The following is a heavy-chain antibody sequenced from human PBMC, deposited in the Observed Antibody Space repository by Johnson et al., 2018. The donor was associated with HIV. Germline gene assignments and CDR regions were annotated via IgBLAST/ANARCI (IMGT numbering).Heavy chain of an antibody. CDR3: AREGSWDAFDI. D-gene: IGHD6-13*01. CDR1: GFTFSDYY. V-gene: IGHV3-11*04. Sequence: QVQLVESGGGLVKPGGSLRVSCATTGFTFSDYYMSWIRQAPGKGLEWLSYISSSGTTIYYADSVKGRFTISRDNTKNLMYLQMNGLRAEDTAVYYCAREGSWDAFDIWGQGTMVTVSS. J-gene: IGHJ3*02. CDR2: ISSSGTTI.